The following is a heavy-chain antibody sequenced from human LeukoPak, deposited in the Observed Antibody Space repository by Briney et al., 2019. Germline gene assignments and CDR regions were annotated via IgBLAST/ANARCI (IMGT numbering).Heavy chain of an antibody. D-gene: IGHD6-13*01. CDR1: GDTFSSYA. J-gene: IGHJ3*02. CDR3: ARMYSSSWLFRDDAFDI. Sequence: SVKVSCKASGDTFSSYAISWVRQAPGQGREWVGGIIPIFGTANYAQKFQGRVTITADESTSTAYMELRSLRSEDTAVYYCARMYSSSWLFRDDAFDIWGQGTMVTVSS. CDR2: IIPIFGTA. V-gene: IGHV1-69*01.